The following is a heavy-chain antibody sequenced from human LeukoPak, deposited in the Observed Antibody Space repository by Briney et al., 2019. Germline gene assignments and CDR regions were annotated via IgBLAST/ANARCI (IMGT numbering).Heavy chain of an antibody. D-gene: IGHD5-12*01. V-gene: IGHV6-1*01. Sequence: SQTLSLTCAISGDSVSNNSAVWNWIRQSPSRGLEWLGRTYYRSKWYNDYAVSVRSRITIYPDTSQNQFSLRLNSVTPEDTAVYYCARDHGYSFPFDYWGQGTLVTVSS. CDR1: GDSVSNNSAV. CDR2: TYYRSKWYN. CDR3: ARDHGYSFPFDY. J-gene: IGHJ4*02.